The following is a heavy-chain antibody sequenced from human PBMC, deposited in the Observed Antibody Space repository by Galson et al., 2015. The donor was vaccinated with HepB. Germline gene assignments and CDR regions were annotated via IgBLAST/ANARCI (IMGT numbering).Heavy chain of an antibody. Sequence: SLRLSCAASGFTFSSYAMSWVRQAPGKGLEWVSAISGSGGSTYYADSVKGRFTISRDNSKNTLYLQMNSLRAEDTAVYYCAKEGGDYDLYYYYYMDVWGKGTTVTVSS. CDR3: AKEGGDYDLYYYYYMDV. CDR2: ISGSGGST. J-gene: IGHJ6*03. V-gene: IGHV3-23*01. CDR1: GFTFSSYA. D-gene: IGHD4-17*01.